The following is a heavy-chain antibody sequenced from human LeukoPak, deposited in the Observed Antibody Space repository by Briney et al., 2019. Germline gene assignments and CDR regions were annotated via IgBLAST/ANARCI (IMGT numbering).Heavy chain of an antibody. CDR3: ARGRAGYYFDY. CDR2: ISSSSSYM. D-gene: IGHD1-14*01. CDR1: GFTFSSYS. J-gene: IGHJ4*02. Sequence: GGSLRLSCAASGFTFSSYSMNWVRQAPGKGLEWVSSISSSSSYMYYADSVKGRFTISKDKAKNSLYLQMNSLRAEDTAVYYCARGRAGYYFDYWGQGTLVTVSS. V-gene: IGHV3-21*01.